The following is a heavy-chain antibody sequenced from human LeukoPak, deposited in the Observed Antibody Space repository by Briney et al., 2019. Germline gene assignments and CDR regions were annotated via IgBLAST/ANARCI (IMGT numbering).Heavy chain of an antibody. CDR2: IKQDGSEK. J-gene: IGHJ6*03. D-gene: IGHD2/OR15-2a*01. Sequence: GGSLRLSCAASGFTFSSYGMSWVRQAPGKGLEWVANIKQDGSEKYYVDSVKGRFTIPRDNAKNSLYLQMNSLRAEDTAVYYCARDPVSYYYYYYMDVWGKGTTVTVSS. CDR3: ARDPVSYYYYYYMDV. V-gene: IGHV3-7*01. CDR1: GFTFSSYG.